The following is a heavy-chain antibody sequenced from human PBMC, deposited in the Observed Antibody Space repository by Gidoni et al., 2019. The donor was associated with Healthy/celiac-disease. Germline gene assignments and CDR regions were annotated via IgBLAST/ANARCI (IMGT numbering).Heavy chain of an antibody. Sequence: EVQLVESGGGLVQPGGSLRLSCAASGFTFSSYWMSWVRQAPGKGLEWVANIKQDGSEKYYVDSVKGRYNIYRDNAKNSLYLQMNSLRAEDTAVYYCARVRAHDYGDYESWGQGTLVTVSS. D-gene: IGHD4-17*01. V-gene: IGHV3-7*01. CDR1: GFTFSSYW. CDR2: IKQDGSEK. J-gene: IGHJ5*02. CDR3: ARVRAHDYGDYES.